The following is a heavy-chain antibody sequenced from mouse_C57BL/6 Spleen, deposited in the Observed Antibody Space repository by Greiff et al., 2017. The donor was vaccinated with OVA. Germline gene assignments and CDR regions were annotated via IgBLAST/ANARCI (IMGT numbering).Heavy chain of an antibody. CDR1: GYSITSGYY. CDR3: AREGYCNAFAY. Sequence: EVQLQESGPGLVKPSQSLSLTCSVTGYSITSGYYWNWIRQLPGNQLEWMGYISYDGSNNYNPSLKNRISITRDTSKNQFFLKLNTVTTEDTATYYCAREGYCNAFAYWGQGTLVTVSA. V-gene: IGHV3-6*01. J-gene: IGHJ3*01. CDR2: ISYDGSN.